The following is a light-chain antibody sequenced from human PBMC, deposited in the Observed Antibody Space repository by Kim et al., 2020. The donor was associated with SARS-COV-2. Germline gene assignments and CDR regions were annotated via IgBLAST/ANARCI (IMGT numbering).Light chain of an antibody. J-gene: IGKJ2*01. CDR1: QGIRRD. CDR2: AAS. Sequence: DIQMTQSPSSLSASVGDRVTITCRASQGIRRDLGWFQQRPGQAPKRLIYAASTLQSGVPSRFSGSGSETEFTLTISYLRPEDFATYYCLQHNTYPYTFGQGTKLEI. V-gene: IGKV1-17*02. CDR3: LQHNTYPYT.